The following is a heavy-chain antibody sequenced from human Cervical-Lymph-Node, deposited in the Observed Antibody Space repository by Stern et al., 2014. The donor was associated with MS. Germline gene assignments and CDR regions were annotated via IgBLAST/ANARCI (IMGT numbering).Heavy chain of an antibody. V-gene: IGHV1-69*01. Sequence: EQLVESGAEVKKPGSSVNVSCKASGGTFSIYTISWVRQAPGQGLEWMGGIIPIFGTGNYAQKFQGKVTITADESTKTAYMDLSSLRSEDTAVYYCARSLRSVVVTALTGYYFDYWGQGTLVTVSS. D-gene: IGHD2-21*02. CDR1: GGTFSIYT. CDR3: ARSLRSVVVTALTGYYFDY. J-gene: IGHJ4*02. CDR2: IIPIFGTG.